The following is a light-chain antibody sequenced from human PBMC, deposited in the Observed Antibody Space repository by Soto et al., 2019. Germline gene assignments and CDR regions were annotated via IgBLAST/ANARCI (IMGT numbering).Light chain of an antibody. J-gene: IGKJ4*01. CDR1: QNIDKW. Sequence: DIQMTQSPSTLSASVGDRVTITCRASQNIDKWVAWYQQKPGTAPNVLIYGASSLESGVPSRFSGSGSGTAFTLTISSLQADDVGPYYCQQHNNFFGVGTKVEIK. V-gene: IGKV1-5*01. CDR2: GAS. CDR3: QQHNNF.